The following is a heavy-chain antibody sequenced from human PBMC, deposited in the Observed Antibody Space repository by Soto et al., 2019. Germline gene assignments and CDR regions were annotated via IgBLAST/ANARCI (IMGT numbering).Heavy chain of an antibody. V-gene: IGHV1-69*13. CDR3: ARSIVVVTALDY. Sequence: ASVKVSCKACGGTFSSYAISWVRQAPGQGLEWMGGIIPIFGTANYAQKFQGRVTITADESTSTAYMELSSLRSEDTAVYYCARSIVVVTALDYWGQGTLVTVSS. D-gene: IGHD2-21*02. J-gene: IGHJ4*02. CDR2: IIPIFGTA. CDR1: GGTFSSYA.